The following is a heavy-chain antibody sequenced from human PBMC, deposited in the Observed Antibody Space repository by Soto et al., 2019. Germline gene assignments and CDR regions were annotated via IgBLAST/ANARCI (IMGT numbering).Heavy chain of an antibody. V-gene: IGHV4-34*01. Sequence: QVQLQQWGAGLLKPSETLSLTCAVYGGSFSGYYLSWIRQPPGKGLEWIGEINHSGSTNYNPSLKRRVNISVDASKNQFYLKLSFVTAADTDVYYCARGPNRIYGSSTSCSYCYCGEGHLLTVSA. CDR3: ARGPNRIYGSSTSCSYCY. CDR2: INHSGST. J-gene: IGHJ4*02. CDR1: GGSFSGYY. D-gene: IGHD2-2*01.